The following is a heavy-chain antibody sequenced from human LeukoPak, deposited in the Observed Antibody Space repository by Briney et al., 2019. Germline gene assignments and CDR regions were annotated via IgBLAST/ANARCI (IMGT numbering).Heavy chain of an antibody. CDR3: VSALVAGTTN. D-gene: IGHD6-19*01. J-gene: IGHJ4*02. CDR2: ISDTGFSI. CDR1: GFTFSNYN. V-gene: IGHV3-48*01. Sequence: GGSLRLSCAASGFTFSNYNMNWFRQAPGKGLEWVSYISDTGFSIYYADSVKGRFTISRDNAKNSLSLQMDSLRAEDTAVYYCVSALVAGTTNWGQGTLVTVSS.